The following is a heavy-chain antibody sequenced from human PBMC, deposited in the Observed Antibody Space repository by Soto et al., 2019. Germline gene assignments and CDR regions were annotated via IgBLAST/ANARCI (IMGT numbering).Heavy chain of an antibody. D-gene: IGHD4-17*01. Sequence: QLQLQESGSGLVKPSQTLSLTCAVSGGSISSGGYSWTWIRQPPGRGLEWIGYIYHSGSSYYNPSLKSRVTISVDRSKNQFSLKLISVSAADTAGYYCARAHYGDYGYGMDVCGQGTTVTVSS. CDR1: GGSISSGGYS. CDR2: IYHSGSS. V-gene: IGHV4-30-2*01. J-gene: IGHJ6*02. CDR3: ARAHYGDYGYGMDV.